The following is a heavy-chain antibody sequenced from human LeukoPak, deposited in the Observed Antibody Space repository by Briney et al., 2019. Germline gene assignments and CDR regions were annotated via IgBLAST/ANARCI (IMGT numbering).Heavy chain of an antibody. V-gene: IGHV3-33*06. CDR3: AKGYFDWLTEPYYFDY. CDR2: IWYDGSNK. CDR1: GFTFSSYA. D-gene: IGHD3-9*01. Sequence: GGSLRLSCAASGFTFSSYAMHWVRQAPGKGLEWVAVIWYDGSNKYYADSVKGRFTISRDNSKNTLYLQMNSLRAEDTAVYYCAKGYFDWLTEPYYFDYWGQGTLVTVSS. J-gene: IGHJ4*02.